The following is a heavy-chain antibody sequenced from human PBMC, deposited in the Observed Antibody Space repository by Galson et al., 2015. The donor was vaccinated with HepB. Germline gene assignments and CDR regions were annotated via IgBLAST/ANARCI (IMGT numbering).Heavy chain of an antibody. CDR3: ARGGLTGAYYYYGMDV. J-gene: IGHJ6*02. D-gene: IGHD7-27*01. V-gene: IGHV3-21*01. Sequence: SLRLSCAASGFTFSSYSMNWVRQAPGKGLEWVSSISSSSSYIYYADSVKGRFTISRDNAKNSLYLQMNSLRAEDTAVYYCARGGLTGAYYYYGMDVWGQGTTVTVSS. CDR1: GFTFSSYS. CDR2: ISSSSSYI.